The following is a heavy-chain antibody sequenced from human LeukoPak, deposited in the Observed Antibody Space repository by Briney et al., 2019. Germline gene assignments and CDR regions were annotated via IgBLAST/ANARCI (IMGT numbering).Heavy chain of an antibody. J-gene: IGHJ5*02. V-gene: IGHV4-59*01. CDR1: GGSISGYY. Sequence: SETLSLTCTVSGGSISGYYWSWFRQAPGKGLEWIGYIPYSGTTNYNPSLKSRVTISVDTPKNQFSLKLSSVTAADTAVYYCARDTDRRWFDPWGQGTLVTVSS. CDR2: IPYSGTT. D-gene: IGHD3-22*01. CDR3: ARDTDRRWFDP.